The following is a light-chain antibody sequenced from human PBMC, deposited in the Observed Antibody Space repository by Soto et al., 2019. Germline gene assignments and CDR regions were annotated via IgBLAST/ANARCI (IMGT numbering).Light chain of an antibody. V-gene: IGLV2-14*01. CDR3: SSYRSSNTFV. CDR1: SSDVGAYNF. J-gene: IGLJ1*01. CDR2: EVR. Sequence: QSVLTHPASVCWSPGQSITISWTGTSSDVGAYNFVSWYQQYPGKAPKVIIFEVRKRPSGVSNRFSGSKSGDTASLTISGLQAEEEADYYCSSYRSSNTFVFGTGTKVTVL.